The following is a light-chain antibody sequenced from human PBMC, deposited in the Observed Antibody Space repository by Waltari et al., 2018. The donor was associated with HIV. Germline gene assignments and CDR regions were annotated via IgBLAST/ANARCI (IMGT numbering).Light chain of an antibody. Sequence: SYELPQPPSVSVSPGQTARITCSGDALPQQYAYWYQQKPGQAPVLVIYKDSERPSGIPERFSGSSSGTTVTLTISGVQAEDEADYYCQSADSSGTYVVFGGGTKLTVL. J-gene: IGLJ2*01. CDR3: QSADSSGTYVV. CDR1: ALPQQY. V-gene: IGLV3-25*03. CDR2: KDS.